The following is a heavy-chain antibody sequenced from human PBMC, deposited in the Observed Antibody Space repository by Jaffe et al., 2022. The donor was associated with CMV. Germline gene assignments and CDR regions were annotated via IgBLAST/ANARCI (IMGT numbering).Heavy chain of an antibody. J-gene: IGHJ4*02. V-gene: IGHV3-53*02. CDR2: IYSGGST. Sequence: EVQLVETGGGLIQPGGSLRLSCAASGFTVSSNYMSWVRQAPGKGLEWVSVIYSGGSTYYADSVKGRFTISRDNSKNTLYLQMNSLRAEDTAVYYCARDAEAEGQTRGHWDYWGQGTLVTVSS. CDR1: GFTVSSNY. D-gene: IGHD6-25*01. CDR3: ARDAEAEGQTRGHWDY.